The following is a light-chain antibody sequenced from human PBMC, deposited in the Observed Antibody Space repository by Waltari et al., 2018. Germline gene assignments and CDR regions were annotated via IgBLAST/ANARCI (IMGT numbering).Light chain of an antibody. J-gene: IGLJ1*01. CDR2: DVS. CDR3: CSYAGSFYV. V-gene: IGLV2-11*01. Sequence: QSALTQPRSVSGSPGQSVTISCTGTSSDVGGYNYVSWYQQHPGKAPKLMIYDVSKRPSGAPERFSGAKSGNTASLTISGLQAEDEADYYCCSYAGSFYVFGTGTKVTVL. CDR1: SSDVGGYNY.